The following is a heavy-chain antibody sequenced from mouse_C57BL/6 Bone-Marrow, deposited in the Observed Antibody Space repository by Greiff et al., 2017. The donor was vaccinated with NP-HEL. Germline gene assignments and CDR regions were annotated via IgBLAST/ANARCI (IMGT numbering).Heavy chain of an antibody. CDR3: ARNYGGSSYVQFAY. CDR2: IWTGGGT. CDR1: GFSLTSYA. V-gene: IGHV2-9-1*01. D-gene: IGHD1-1*01. Sequence: VMLVESGPGLVAPSQSLSITCTVSGFSLTSYAISWVRQPPGKGLEWLGVIWTGGGTNYNSALKSRLSISKDNSKSQVFLKMNSLQTDDTARYYCARNYGGSSYVQFAYWGQGTLVTVSA. J-gene: IGHJ3*01.